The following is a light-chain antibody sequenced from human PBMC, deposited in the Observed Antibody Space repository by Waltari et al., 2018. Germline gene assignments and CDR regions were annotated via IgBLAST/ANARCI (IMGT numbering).Light chain of an antibody. Sequence: QSALTQPPSAPGSPGPSVTISCPAPSGAAGGYKYAPWYQQPPGKAPKSMIYEVSKRPSGVPDRFSGSKSGNTASLTFSGLQAEDEADYYCSSYAGSKGVVFGGGTKLTVL. CDR1: SGAAGGYKY. J-gene: IGLJ2*01. CDR3: SSYAGSKGVV. CDR2: EVS. V-gene: IGLV2-8*01.